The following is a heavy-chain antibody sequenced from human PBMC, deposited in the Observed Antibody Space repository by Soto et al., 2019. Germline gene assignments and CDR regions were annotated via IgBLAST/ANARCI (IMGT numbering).Heavy chain of an antibody. CDR2: ISTFNGNT. CDR3: ARGTVTSGRWFGP. D-gene: IGHD4-17*01. Sequence: QVHLVQSGTEVKEPGASVKVSCKASASTFTGYTINWVRQAPGQGLEWMGWISTFNGNTKYAGNFEGRVTMTTNTATTTAYMELTRRTFDDTAVDFCARGTVTSGRWFGPWGQGTLVSVSS. V-gene: IGHV1-18*04. J-gene: IGHJ5*02. CDR1: ASTFTGYT.